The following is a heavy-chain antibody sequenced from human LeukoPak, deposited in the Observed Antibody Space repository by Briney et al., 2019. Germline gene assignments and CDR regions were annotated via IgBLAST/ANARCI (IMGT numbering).Heavy chain of an antibody. Sequence: GGSLRLSCAASGFTFSSYAMSWARQAPGKGLEWVSAISGSGGSTYYADSVKGRFTISRDNSKNTLYLQMNSLRAEDTAVYYCAKDYEDRGWLQRTGGDYWGQGTLVTVSS. CDR1: GFTFSSYA. CDR3: AKDYEDRGWLQRTGGDY. D-gene: IGHD5-24*01. J-gene: IGHJ4*02. CDR2: ISGSGGST. V-gene: IGHV3-23*01.